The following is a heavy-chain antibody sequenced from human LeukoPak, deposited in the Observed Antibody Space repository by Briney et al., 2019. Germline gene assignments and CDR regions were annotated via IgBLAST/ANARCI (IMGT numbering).Heavy chain of an antibody. CDR3: ARGTDSSSWYGSYYYYYYMDV. V-gene: IGHV3-21*01. J-gene: IGHJ6*03. CDR1: GFTFSSYS. CDR2: ISSSSSYI. D-gene: IGHD6-13*01. Sequence: GGSLRLSCAASGFTFSSYSMNWVRQAPGKGLEWVSSISSSSSYIYYADSVKGRFTISRDNAKNSLYLQMNSLGAEDTAVYYCARGTDSSSWYGSYYYYYYMDVWGKGTTVTVSS.